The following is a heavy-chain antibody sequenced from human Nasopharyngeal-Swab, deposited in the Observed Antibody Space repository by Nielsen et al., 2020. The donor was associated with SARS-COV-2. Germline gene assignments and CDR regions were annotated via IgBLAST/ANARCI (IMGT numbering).Heavy chain of an antibody. CDR1: DGSLSGGSYY. CDR3: ARAPTFYDSSGVWSFDL. Sequence: SETLSLTCTVSDGSLSGGSYYWSWIRKPAGKGLEWIGRITDNGTTNYNPSLTSRVTISVDTSKNQFSLKLNSVTAADTAVYYCARAPTFYDSSGVWSFDLWGRGTLVTVSS. V-gene: IGHV4-61*02. J-gene: IGHJ2*01. CDR2: ITDNGTT. D-gene: IGHD3-22*01.